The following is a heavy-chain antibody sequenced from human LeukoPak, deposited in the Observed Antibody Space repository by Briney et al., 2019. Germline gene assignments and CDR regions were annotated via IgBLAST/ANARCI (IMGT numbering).Heavy chain of an antibody. J-gene: IGHJ4*02. V-gene: IGHV3-21*01. D-gene: IGHD4-17*01. CDR2: ISSSSSYI. Sequence: GGSLRLSCAASGFTFSSYSMNWVRQAPGKGLEWVSSISSSSSYIYYADSVKGRFTISRDNTKNSLYLQMNSLRAEDTAVYYCARVGSEGDYGDYWGQGTLVTVSS. CDR3: ARVGSEGDYGDY. CDR1: GFTFSSYS.